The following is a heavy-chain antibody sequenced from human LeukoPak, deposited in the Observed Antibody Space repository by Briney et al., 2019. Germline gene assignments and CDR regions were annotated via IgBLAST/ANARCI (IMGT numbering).Heavy chain of an antibody. CDR3: AELGITMIGGV. CDR2: ISSSGSTI. Sequence: PGGSLRLSCAAFGSTFSSYEMNWVRQAPGKGLEWVSYISSSGSTIYYADSVKGRFTISRDNAKNSLYLQMNSLRAEDTAVYYCAELGITMIGGVWGKGTTVTISS. CDR1: GSTFSSYE. V-gene: IGHV3-48*03. J-gene: IGHJ6*04. D-gene: IGHD3-10*02.